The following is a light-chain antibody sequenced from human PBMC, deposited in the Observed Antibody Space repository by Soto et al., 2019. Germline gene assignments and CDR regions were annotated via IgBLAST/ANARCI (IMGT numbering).Light chain of an antibody. V-gene: IGLV2-14*01. Sequence: QSVLTQPASVSRSLGQSITISCSGTSSDVGAYNYVSWYQQYPGKAPKLMIYHVTDRPSGVSNRFSGSKSGNTASLTISGLQAEDEADYYCCSYTTSNTFVFGTGTKVTVL. CDR3: CSYTTSNTFV. J-gene: IGLJ1*01. CDR1: SSDVGAYNY. CDR2: HVT.